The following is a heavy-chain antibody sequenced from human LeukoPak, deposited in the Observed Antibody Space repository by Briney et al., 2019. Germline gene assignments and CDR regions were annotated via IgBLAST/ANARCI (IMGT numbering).Heavy chain of an antibody. Sequence: SETLSLTCTVSGGSISSYYWSWIRQPPGKGLEWIGYIYYSGSTNYNPSLKSRVTISVDTSKNQFSLKLSSVTAADTAVYYCARDGYPPWYFDLWGRGNLVTVSP. CDR2: IYYSGST. CDR3: ARDGYPPWYFDL. J-gene: IGHJ2*01. V-gene: IGHV4-59*01. D-gene: IGHD6-13*01. CDR1: GGSISSYY.